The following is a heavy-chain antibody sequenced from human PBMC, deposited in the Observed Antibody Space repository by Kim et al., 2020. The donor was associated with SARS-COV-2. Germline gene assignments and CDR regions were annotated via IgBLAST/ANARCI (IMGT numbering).Heavy chain of an antibody. CDR3: ARVNRKTNYGGNSRDYFDY. Sequence: GRFTISRDNAKNSLHLQMNSLRAEDTAVYYCARVNRKTNYGGNSRDYFDYWGQGTLVTVSS. V-gene: IGHV3-11*06. J-gene: IGHJ4*02. D-gene: IGHD3-10*01.